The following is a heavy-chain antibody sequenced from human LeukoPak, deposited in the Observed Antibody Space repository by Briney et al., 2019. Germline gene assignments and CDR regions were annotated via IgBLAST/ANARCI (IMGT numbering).Heavy chain of an antibody. CDR3: AREATTHYYYYGMDV. CDR2: IIPIIGIA. D-gene: IGHD1-1*01. Sequence: GASVKVSCKASGGTFSSYAISWVRQAPGQGLEWMGRIIPIIGIANYAQKFQGRVTITADKSTSTVYMELSSLRSEDTAVYYCAREATTHYYYYGMDVWGQGTTVTVSS. CDR1: GGTFSSYA. V-gene: IGHV1-69*04. J-gene: IGHJ6*02.